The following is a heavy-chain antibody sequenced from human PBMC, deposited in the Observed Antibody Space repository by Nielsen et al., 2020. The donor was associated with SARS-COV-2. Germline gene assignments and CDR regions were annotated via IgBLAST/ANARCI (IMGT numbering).Heavy chain of an antibody. Sequence: GESLKISCAASGFPFSSYEMNWVRQAPGKALEWLSYIGGNGRNIFYADSVKGRFTISRDNAENSLSLQMNSMRAEDTAVYYCARDLYCSGGSCYSHGMDVWGQGTTVTVSS. CDR3: ARDLYCSGGSCYSHGMDV. D-gene: IGHD2-15*01. J-gene: IGHJ6*02. V-gene: IGHV3-48*03. CDR1: GFPFSSYE. CDR2: IGGNGRNI.